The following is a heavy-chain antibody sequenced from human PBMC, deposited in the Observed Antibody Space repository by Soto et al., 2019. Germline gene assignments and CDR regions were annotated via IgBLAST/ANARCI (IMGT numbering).Heavy chain of an antibody. CDR2: ISTHNEHM. Sequence: DSLKVSCKGSGSTFNSTGIGWVRQAPGQGLEWLGWISTHNEHMASAPKLEDSRTTTTDTSTTTPHMEPRNLNSDDTTLYYCEYVGRNSTREYWFNLRGHANMVAVYS. CDR3: EYVGRNSTREYWFNL. D-gene: IGHD4-4*01. V-gene: IGHV1-18*04. J-gene: IGHJ5*02. CDR1: GSTFNSTG.